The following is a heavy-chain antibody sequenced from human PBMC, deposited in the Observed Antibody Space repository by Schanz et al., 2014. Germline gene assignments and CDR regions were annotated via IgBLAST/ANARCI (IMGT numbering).Heavy chain of an antibody. CDR1: GFTVHTNY. CDR2: MYINSGST. Sequence: VELVESGGVVVQPGRSLRLSCAVSGFTVHTNYMSWVRQAPGKGLEWISSMYINSGSTQYADSVKGRFIISRDSSKNTLFLQMNSLRAEDTAVYYCARGGAYRSPSPVFYFDYWGQGTLVTVSS. D-gene: IGHD6-6*01. CDR3: ARGGAYRSPSPVFYFDY. J-gene: IGHJ4*02. V-gene: IGHV3-53*01.